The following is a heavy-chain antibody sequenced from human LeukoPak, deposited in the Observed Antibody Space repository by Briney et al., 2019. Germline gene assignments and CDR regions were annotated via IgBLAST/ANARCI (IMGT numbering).Heavy chain of an antibody. D-gene: IGHD4-11*01. Sequence: SETLSLTCTVSGGSISGYYWSWIRQHPGKGLEWIGYIYYSGSTYYNPSLKSRVTISVDTSKNQFSLKLSSVTAADTAVYYCAREDYTKTNWFDPWGQGTLVTVSS. CDR2: IYYSGST. V-gene: IGHV4-31*03. CDR3: AREDYTKTNWFDP. J-gene: IGHJ5*02. CDR1: GGSISGYY.